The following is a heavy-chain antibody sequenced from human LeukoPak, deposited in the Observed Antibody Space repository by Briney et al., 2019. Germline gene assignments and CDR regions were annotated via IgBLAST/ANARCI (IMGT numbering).Heavy chain of an antibody. Sequence: PSETLSLTCTVSGGSISSYYWSWIRQPPGKGLEWIGYIYYSGSTNYNPSLKSRVTISVDTSKNQFSLKLSSVTAADTAVYYCARATTGYSSGYWFDPWGQGTLVTVSS. V-gene: IGHV4-59*01. J-gene: IGHJ5*02. CDR2: IYYSGST. CDR1: GGSISSYY. D-gene: IGHD6-19*01. CDR3: ARATTGYSSGYWFDP.